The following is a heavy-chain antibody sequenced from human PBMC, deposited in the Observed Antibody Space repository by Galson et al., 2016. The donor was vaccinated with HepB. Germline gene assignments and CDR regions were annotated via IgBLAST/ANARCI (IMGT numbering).Heavy chain of an antibody. D-gene: IGHD6-19*01. CDR2: INDHGGTK. CDR1: GFTVSSNY. V-gene: IGHV3-7*03. J-gene: IGHJ5*02. Sequence: SLRLSCAASGFTVSSNYMNWVRQAPGKGLECVANINDHGGTKYYVDSVKGRFTISRDNAKSSLYLQMNSLRDDDTAVYYCVRDGGWYAWFDPWGQGTLVTVSS. CDR3: VRDGGWYAWFDP.